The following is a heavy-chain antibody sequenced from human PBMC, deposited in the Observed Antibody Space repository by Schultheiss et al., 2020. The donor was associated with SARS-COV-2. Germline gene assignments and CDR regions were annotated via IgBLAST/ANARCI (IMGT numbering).Heavy chain of an antibody. V-gene: IGHV4-59*12. Sequence: SETLSLTCTVSGGSISSFYWSWIRQPPGKGLEWIGYIYYSGSTYYNPSLKSRVTISVDTSKNQFSLKLSSVTAADTAVYYCARGRDDILTGYTGVFDYWGQGTLVTVSS. CDR2: IYYSGST. CDR1: GGSISSFY. J-gene: IGHJ4*02. CDR3: ARGRDDILTGYTGVFDY. D-gene: IGHD3-9*01.